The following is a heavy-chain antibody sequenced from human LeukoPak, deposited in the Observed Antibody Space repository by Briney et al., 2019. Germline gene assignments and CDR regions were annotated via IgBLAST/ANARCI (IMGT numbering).Heavy chain of an antibody. J-gene: IGHJ3*02. CDR1: GGSISSYY. D-gene: IGHD2-2*01. CDR2: IYYSGST. Sequence: PSEPLSLTCTVSGGSISSYYWSWIRQTPAKGLEWIGYIYYSGSTNYNPSLKSRVTISVDTSKNQFSLKLSSVTAADTAVYYCARERVVPAVGTAFDIWGQGTMVTVSS. CDR3: ARERVVPAVGTAFDI. V-gene: IGHV4-59*01.